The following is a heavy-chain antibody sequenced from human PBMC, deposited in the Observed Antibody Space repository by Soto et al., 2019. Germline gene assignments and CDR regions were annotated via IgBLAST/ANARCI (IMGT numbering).Heavy chain of an antibody. V-gene: IGHV3-33*01. D-gene: IGHD4-17*01. Sequence: QVHLVESGGGVVQPGRSLRLSCATSGFTFSSYVMQWVSQAPGKGLEWVAVIWYDGSDKYYGDSVKGRCTISRDKSKNTLDLQRSSLRDEDTAEYYCARATYGARNWSFDLWGRGTLVTVSS. CDR3: ARATYGARNWSFDL. CDR2: IWYDGSDK. CDR1: GFTFSSYV. J-gene: IGHJ2*01.